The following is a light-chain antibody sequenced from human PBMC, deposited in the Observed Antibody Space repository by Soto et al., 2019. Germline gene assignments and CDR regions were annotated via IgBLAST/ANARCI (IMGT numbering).Light chain of an antibody. CDR2: GAS. CDR3: QHYGTTPWT. V-gene: IGKV3-20*01. CDR1: QSVCSRC. Sequence: EIVLTQSPGTLSLSPGERVTLSCRASQSVCSRCLAWYQQKPGQSPSLLIYGASSRAPGIPDRFSGSGSGTDFTLTISRLEPEDFAVYYCQHYGTTPWTFGQGTKVGIK. J-gene: IGKJ1*01.